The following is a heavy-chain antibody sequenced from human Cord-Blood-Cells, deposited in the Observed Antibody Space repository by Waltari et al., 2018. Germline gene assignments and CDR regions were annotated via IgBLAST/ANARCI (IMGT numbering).Heavy chain of an antibody. Sequence: QVQLVQSGAEVKKPGASVKVSCKASGYTFTSYAMNWVRQAPGQRLEWMGWINAGNGKTKYSQKFQGRVTITRDTSASTAYMELRSLRSEDTAVYYCARPGDYCSSTSCYDAFDIWGQGTMVTVSS. J-gene: IGHJ3*02. CDR3: ARPGDYCSSTSCYDAFDI. D-gene: IGHD2-2*01. CDR1: GYTFTSYA. CDR2: INAGNGKT. V-gene: IGHV1-3*01.